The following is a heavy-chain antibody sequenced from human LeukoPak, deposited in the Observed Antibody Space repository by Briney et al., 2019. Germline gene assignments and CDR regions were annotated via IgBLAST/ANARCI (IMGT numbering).Heavy chain of an antibody. CDR2: INHSGST. CDR1: VGSFSGYY. CDR3: ARGYYGSGSHCCHMDV. V-gene: IGHV4-34*01. D-gene: IGHD3-10*01. Sequence: KPSQTLSLTCAVYVGSFSGYYWSWIRQPPGKGQEWIGEINHSGSTNYNSSLKSRVTISVDTSKNQFSLKLSSVTAADTAVYYCARGYYGSGSHCCHMDVWGKGTTITVS. J-gene: IGHJ6*03.